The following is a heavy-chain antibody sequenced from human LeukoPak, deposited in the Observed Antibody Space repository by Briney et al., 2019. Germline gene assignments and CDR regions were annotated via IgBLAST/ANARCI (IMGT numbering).Heavy chain of an antibody. CDR1: GFTFGTYW. CDR3: ARAVAAADSY. CDR2: INQDGSKK. J-gene: IGHJ4*02. D-gene: IGHD6-13*01. Sequence: GGSLRLSCAASGFTFGTYWMSWVRQAPGKGLEWVANINQDGSKKYYVDSVKGRFTISRDNVKNSVYLQMNSLRAEDTALYSCARAVAAADSYWGRGTLVTVSS. V-gene: IGHV3-7*04.